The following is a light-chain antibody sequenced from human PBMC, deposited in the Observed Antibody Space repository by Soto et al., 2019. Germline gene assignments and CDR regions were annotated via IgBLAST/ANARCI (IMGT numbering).Light chain of an antibody. CDR2: AAS. CDR3: QQSSHWT. V-gene: IGKV3-11*01. Sequence: QSPVTLSLSPGERATLVCSASHSVSSYLAWYQQKTGQAPRLLIDAASNRGTGIPARFSGSGSGTDFTLTSSSLEHEDSAVYYRQQSSHWTFGPGTKVD. CDR1: HSVSSY. J-gene: IGKJ3*01.